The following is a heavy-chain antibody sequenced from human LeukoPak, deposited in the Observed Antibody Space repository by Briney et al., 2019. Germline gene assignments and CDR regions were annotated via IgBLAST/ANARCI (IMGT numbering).Heavy chain of an antibody. Sequence: GGSLRLSCAASGFTFDDYAMHWVRHAPGKGLEWVSGISWNSGSIGYADSVKGRFTISRDNAKNSLYLQMNSLRAEDTALYYCAKDYTPRRYYYYMDVWGKGTTVTVSS. J-gene: IGHJ6*03. V-gene: IGHV3-9*01. CDR1: GFTFDDYA. D-gene: IGHD2-15*01. CDR3: AKDYTPRRYYYYMDV. CDR2: ISWNSGSI.